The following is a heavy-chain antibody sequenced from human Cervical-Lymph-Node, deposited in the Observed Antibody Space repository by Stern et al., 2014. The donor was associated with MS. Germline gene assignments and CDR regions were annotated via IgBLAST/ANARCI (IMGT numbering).Heavy chain of an antibody. CDR2: ISDDGNHK. J-gene: IGHJ4*02. CDR3: ARDYEDTSMLFDH. CDR1: GFTFSSYG. V-gene: IGHV3-30*03. D-gene: IGHD2-8*01. Sequence: VQLEESGGAVVQPGRSLRLSCAASGFTFSSYGMHRVRQAPGKGLEWVTVISDDGNHKYYAASVKGRFTISRDNSKNTLHLQMNSVTPDDTAIYYCARDYEDTSMLFDHWGQGTLVTVSS.